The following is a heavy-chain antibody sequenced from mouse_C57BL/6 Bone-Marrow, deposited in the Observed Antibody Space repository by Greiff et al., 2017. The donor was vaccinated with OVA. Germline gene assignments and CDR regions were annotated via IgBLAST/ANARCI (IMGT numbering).Heavy chain of an antibody. J-gene: IGHJ2*01. Sequence: QVQLKESGPELVKPGASVKISCKASGYSFTSYYIHWVKQRPGQGLEWIGWIYPGSGNTKYNEKFKGKATLTADTSSSTAYMQLSSLTSEDSAVYYCARRGELGPFDYWGQGTTLTVSS. CDR2: IYPGSGNT. D-gene: IGHD4-1*01. CDR3: ARRGELGPFDY. CDR1: GYSFTSYY. V-gene: IGHV1-66*01.